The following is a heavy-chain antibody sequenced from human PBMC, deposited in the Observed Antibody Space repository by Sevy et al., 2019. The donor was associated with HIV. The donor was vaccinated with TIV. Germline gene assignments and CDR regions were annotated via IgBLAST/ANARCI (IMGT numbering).Heavy chain of an antibody. V-gene: IGHV3-15*01. CDR2: IKSKTDGGTT. D-gene: IGHD4-17*01. Sequence: GGSLRLSCAASGFTFNNAWMSWVRQAPGKGLEWVGRIKSKTDGGTTDYAAPVKGRFTISRDDSKNTLLLQMNSLQSEDTAVYYCATDGDYGDYAGGFDSWGQGTLVTVSS. CDR1: GFTFNNAW. J-gene: IGHJ4*02. CDR3: ATDGDYGDYAGGFDS.